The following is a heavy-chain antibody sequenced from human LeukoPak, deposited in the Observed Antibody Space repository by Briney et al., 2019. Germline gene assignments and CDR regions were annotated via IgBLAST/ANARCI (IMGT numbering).Heavy chain of an antibody. CDR3: ARDRVGATLGYYYYMDV. Sequence: SETLSLTCTVSGGSIRSYYWSWIRQPPGRGLEWIGNIYYSGSTNYNPSLKSRVTISVDTSKSQFSLKLSSVTAADTAVYYCARDRVGATLGYYYYMDVWGKGTTVTVSS. CDR2: IYYSGST. V-gene: IGHV4-59*01. CDR1: GGSIRSYY. J-gene: IGHJ6*03. D-gene: IGHD1-26*01.